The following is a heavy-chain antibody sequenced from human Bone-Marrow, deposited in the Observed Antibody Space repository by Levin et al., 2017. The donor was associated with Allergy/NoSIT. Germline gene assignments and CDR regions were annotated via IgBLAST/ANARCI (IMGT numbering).Heavy chain of an antibody. Sequence: PSETLSLTCSVSGGSVSSGGYCWSWIRQPPGKGLEWIGYIYYSGSTNYNPSLKSRVTISADTSKNQFSLRLSSVTAADTAIYYCARDPRGVLSRLDPWGQGTLVSVSS. CDR1: GGSVSSGGYC. V-gene: IGHV4-61*08. CDR2: IYYSGST. J-gene: IGHJ5*02. D-gene: IGHD2-8*01. CDR3: ARDPRGVLSRLDP.